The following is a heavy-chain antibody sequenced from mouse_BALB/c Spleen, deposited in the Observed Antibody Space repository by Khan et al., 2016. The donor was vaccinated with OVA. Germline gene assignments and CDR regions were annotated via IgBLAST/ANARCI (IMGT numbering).Heavy chain of an antibody. V-gene: IGHV1-7*01. Sequence: VQLQQPGAELAKPGASVKMSCKASGYTFTTYWMHWVKQRPGQGLEWIGYINPTSGSTDYNEKFKDRATLSADRSSSTAYMQLSSLTSEDTAVYYCTRDRIDYWGQGTTLTVSS. CDR2: INPTSGST. J-gene: IGHJ2*01. CDR1: GYTFTTYW. CDR3: TRDRIDY.